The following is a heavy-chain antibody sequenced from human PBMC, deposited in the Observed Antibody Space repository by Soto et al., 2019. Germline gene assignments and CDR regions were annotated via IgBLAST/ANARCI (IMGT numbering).Heavy chain of an antibody. J-gene: IGHJ5*02. CDR3: ARFDGGLARFFPPSWFDP. Sequence: PSETLSLTCTVSGGSISSGGYYWGWIRQHPGKGLEWIGYIYYSGSTYYNPSLKSRVTISVDTSKNQFSLNLSSVTAADTAVYYCARFDGGLARFFPPSWFDPWGQGTLVTVSS. CDR2: IYYSGST. V-gene: IGHV4-31*03. D-gene: IGHD3-10*01. CDR1: GGSISSGGYY.